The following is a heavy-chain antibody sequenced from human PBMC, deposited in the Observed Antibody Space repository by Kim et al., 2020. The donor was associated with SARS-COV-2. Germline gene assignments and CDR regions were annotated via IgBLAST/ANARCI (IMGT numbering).Heavy chain of an antibody. CDR3: AREGIVGATSGMDV. D-gene: IGHD1-26*01. J-gene: IGHJ6*02. V-gene: IGHV3-33*01. Sequence: AGSVKGRFTIARDNSKNTLYLQMNSVRAEDTAVYYCAREGIVGATSGMDVWGQGTTVTVSS.